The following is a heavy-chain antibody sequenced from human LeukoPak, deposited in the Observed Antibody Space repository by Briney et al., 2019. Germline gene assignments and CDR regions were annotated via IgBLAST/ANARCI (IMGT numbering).Heavy chain of an antibody. Sequence: SETLSLTCAVYGGSFSGYYWSWIRQPPGKGLEWIGEINHSGSTNYNPSLKSRVTISVDTSKNQFSLKLSSVTAADTAVYYCARGPAHIAALGSYWFDPWGQGTLVTASS. CDR3: ARGPAHIAALGSYWFDP. CDR1: GGSFSGYY. D-gene: IGHD6-6*01. J-gene: IGHJ5*02. V-gene: IGHV4-34*01. CDR2: INHSGST.